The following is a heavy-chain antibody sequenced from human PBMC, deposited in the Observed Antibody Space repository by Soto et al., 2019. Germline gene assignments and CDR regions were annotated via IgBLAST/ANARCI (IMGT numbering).Heavy chain of an antibody. CDR2: IYPGDSDT. CDR1: GYSFTTYW. D-gene: IGHD3-10*01. CDR3: ARAMVRGVNTFDY. Sequence: EVQLVQSGAEVKKPGESLKISCKGSGYSFTTYWIGWVRQMPGKGLEWMGIIYPGDSDTRYSPSFQGQVTISADKSIITAYLQWGSLKASDTAMYYCARAMVRGVNTFDYWGQGTRVTVSS. J-gene: IGHJ4*02. V-gene: IGHV5-51*01.